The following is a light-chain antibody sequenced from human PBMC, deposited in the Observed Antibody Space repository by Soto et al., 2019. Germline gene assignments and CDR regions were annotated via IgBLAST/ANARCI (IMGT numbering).Light chain of an antibody. V-gene: IGKV3-20*01. CDR2: GAS. CDR3: QQHGSSPIT. CDR1: QSVSSNY. Sequence: EIVMTQSPDTLSVSVGDRATLSCRATQSVSSNYLAWYQQKPGQAPRLLIYGASSRATGIPDRFSGSGSGTDFTLTISRLEPEDFAVYYCQQHGSSPITFGQGTRLKI. J-gene: IGKJ5*01.